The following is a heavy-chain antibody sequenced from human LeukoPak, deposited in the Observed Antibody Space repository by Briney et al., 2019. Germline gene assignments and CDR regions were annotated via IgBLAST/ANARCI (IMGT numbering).Heavy chain of an antibody. J-gene: IGHJ3*01. V-gene: IGHV3-7*01. CDR2: INRDGSEK. Sequence: GGSLRLSCAASGFTSSNYWMSWVRQAPGKGPEWVANINRDGSEKYYVDFLKGRFTISRDNAKNSLYLQMNSLRAEDTAVYYCARDYCTTTNCHNAFDVWGQGTRVTVSS. CDR3: ARDYCTTTNCHNAFDV. CDR1: GFTSSNYW. D-gene: IGHD2-2*02.